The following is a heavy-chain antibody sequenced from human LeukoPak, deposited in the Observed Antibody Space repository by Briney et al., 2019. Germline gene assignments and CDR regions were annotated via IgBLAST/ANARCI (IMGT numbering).Heavy chain of an antibody. CDR2: INPNSGGT. V-gene: IGHV1-2*02. J-gene: IGHJ4*02. Sequence: ASVKVSCKASGYTFTGYYMHWVRQTPVERREWMGWINPNSGGTNYAQKFQGRVTMTRDTSISTAYMELSRLRSDDTAVYYCARDSGVAAGSWGQGTLVTVSS. D-gene: IGHD6-13*01. CDR1: GYTFTGYY. CDR3: ARDSGVAAGS.